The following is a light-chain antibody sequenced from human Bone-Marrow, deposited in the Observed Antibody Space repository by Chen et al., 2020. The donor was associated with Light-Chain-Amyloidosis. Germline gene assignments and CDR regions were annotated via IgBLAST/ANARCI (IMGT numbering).Light chain of an antibody. CDR2: KDS. CDR1: ALSKQY. Sequence: SYELTQPPSLSVSPGQTARITCSGDALSKQYAYWYQQKPGQAPLLVICKDSERPSGIPERFSGSSSGTTATLTISGDRAEDEADYYCQSADLSCTSVFGSGTKVAVL. V-gene: IGLV3-25*03. CDR3: QSADLSCTSV. J-gene: IGLJ1*01.